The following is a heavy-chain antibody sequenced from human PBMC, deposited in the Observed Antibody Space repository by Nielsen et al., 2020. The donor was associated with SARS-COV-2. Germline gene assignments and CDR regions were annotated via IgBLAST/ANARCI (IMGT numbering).Heavy chain of an antibody. D-gene: IGHD4-17*01. J-gene: IGHJ4*02. Sequence: SWVRQPPGKGLEWIGHIYYSGSTYYNPSLKSRVTISEDTSKNQFSLNLSSVTAADTAVYYCARTTVTTAFDYWGQGTLVTVSS. V-gene: IGHV4-30-4*01. CDR3: ARTTVTTAFDY. CDR2: IYYSGST.